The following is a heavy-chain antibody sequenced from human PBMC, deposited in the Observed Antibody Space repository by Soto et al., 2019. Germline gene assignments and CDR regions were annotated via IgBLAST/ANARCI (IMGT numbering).Heavy chain of an antibody. J-gene: IGHJ4*02. CDR2: IKLDGSEE. D-gene: IGHD2-21*01. V-gene: IGHV3-7*03. CDR3: ARHSYHAFDS. CDR1: GFTFTSYW. Sequence: AGGSLRLSCAASGFTFTSYWMTWVRQAPGKGLQWVANIKLDGSEEYVDSVKGRFTISRDNAKNSLSLQMNSLRAEDTAVYYCARHSYHAFDSWGQGTLVTVSS.